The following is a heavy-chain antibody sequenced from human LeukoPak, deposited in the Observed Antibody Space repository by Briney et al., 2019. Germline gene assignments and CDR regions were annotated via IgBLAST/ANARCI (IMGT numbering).Heavy chain of an antibody. CDR2: IYYSGST. V-gene: IGHV4-39*07. CDR1: GGSISSSSYY. Sequence: PSETLSLTCTVSGGSISSSSYYWGWIRQPPGKGLEWIGSIYYSGSTYYNPSLKSRVTMSVDTSKNQFSLNLSSVTAADTAVYYCARGGYSYGLFGYWGQGTLVTVSS. D-gene: IGHD5-18*01. CDR3: ARGGYSYGLFGY. J-gene: IGHJ4*02.